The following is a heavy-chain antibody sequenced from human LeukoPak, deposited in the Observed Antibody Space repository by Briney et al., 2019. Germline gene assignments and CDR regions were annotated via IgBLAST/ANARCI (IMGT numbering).Heavy chain of an antibody. V-gene: IGHV4-34*01. CDR2: TNHSGST. D-gene: IGHD5-24*01. CDR1: GGSFSGYY. CDR3: ARGRRDGYNYRYNWFDP. J-gene: IGHJ5*02. Sequence: SETLSLTCAVYGGSFSGYYWSWIRQPPGKGLEWIGETNHSGSTNYNPSLKSRVTISVDTSKNQFSLKLSSVTAADTAVYYCARGRRDGYNYRYNWFDPWGQGTLVTVSS.